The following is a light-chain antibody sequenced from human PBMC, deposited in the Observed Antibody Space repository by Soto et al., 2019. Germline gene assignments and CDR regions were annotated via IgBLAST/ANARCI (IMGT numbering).Light chain of an antibody. CDR2: EVS. J-gene: IGLJ1*01. CDR3: TSYTSISTSV. V-gene: IGLV2-14*01. CDR1: SSDVGGYNH. Sequence: XSALTHPSCVSDSPGRSITISCAGTSSDVGGYNHVSWYQQHADKAPKLLIHEVSNRPSGVSNCFSGSKSGNTASLTISGLQAEDEADYYCTSYTSISTSVFGTGTKV.